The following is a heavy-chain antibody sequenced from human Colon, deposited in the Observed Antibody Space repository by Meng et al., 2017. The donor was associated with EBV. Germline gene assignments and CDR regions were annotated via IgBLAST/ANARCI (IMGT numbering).Heavy chain of an antibody. J-gene: IGHJ4*02. CDR3: ARDRGGLGAFNY. D-gene: IGHD5-12*01. CDR2: IYYSGST. V-gene: IGHV4-30-4*01. CDR1: GGSISSGDYY. Sequence: QLQHAGPGLWKPPQTRSLTCTALGGSISSGDYYWSWHRQPPGKGLEWIGYIYYSGSTYYNPSLKSRVTISVDTSKNQFSLKLSSVTAADTAVYYCARDRGGLGAFNYWGQGTLVTVSS.